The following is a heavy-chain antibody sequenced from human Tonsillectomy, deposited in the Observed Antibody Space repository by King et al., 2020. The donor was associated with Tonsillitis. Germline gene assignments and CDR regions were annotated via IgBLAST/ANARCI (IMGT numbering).Heavy chain of an antibody. CDR1: GGTFSSYA. V-gene: IGHV1-69*04. J-gene: IGHJ3*02. CDR3: ASLPAGAPATVDLDAFDI. Sequence: VQLVQSGAEVKKPGSSVKVSCKASGGTFSSYAISWVRQAPGQGLEWMGRIIPILGIANYAQKFQGRVTITADKSTSTAFMDLSSLRSEDTAVYYCASLPAGAPATVDLDAFDIWGQGTMVTVSS. D-gene: IGHD4/OR15-4a*01. CDR2: IIPILGIA.